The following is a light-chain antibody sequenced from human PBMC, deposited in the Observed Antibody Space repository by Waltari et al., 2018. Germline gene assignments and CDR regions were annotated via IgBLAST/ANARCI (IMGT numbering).Light chain of an antibody. CDR3: QQYNSWVT. CDR1: QSISSN. CDR2: AAS. J-gene: IGKJ4*01. V-gene: IGKV3-15*01. Sequence: EIVMTQSPATLSVSPGERATLSCRASQSISSNLAWYQQKPGQPPRLLIYAASTRATGIPARFSGSGSGTEFTLTISSLQSEDFVLYYCQQYNSWVTFGGGTKVEIK.